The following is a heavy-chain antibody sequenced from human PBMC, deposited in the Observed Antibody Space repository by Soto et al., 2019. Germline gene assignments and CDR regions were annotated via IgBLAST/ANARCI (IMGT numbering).Heavy chain of an antibody. CDR1: GYTFTGYY. Sequence: GASVKVSCKASGYTFTGYYMHWVRQAPGQGLEWMGWINPNSGGTNYAQKFQGWVTMTRDTSISTAYMELSRLRSDDTAVYYCARAQSRGSGGYYYYYGMDVWGQGTTVTVSS. V-gene: IGHV1-2*04. D-gene: IGHD3-16*01. CDR3: ARAQSRGSGGYYYYYGMDV. CDR2: INPNSGGT. J-gene: IGHJ6*02.